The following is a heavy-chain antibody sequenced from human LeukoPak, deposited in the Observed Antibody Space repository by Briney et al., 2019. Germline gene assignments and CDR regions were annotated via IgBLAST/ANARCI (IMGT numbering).Heavy chain of an antibody. V-gene: IGHV4-59*12. D-gene: IGHD3-22*01. Sequence: PSETLSLTFTVSGGSISSYYWSWIRQPPGKGLEWIGYIYYSGSTNYNPSLKSRVTISVDTSKNQFSLKLSSVTAADTAVYYCARDTRLAEYYYDSSGLELDYWGQGTLVTVSS. J-gene: IGHJ4*02. CDR3: ARDTRLAEYYYDSSGLELDY. CDR2: IYYSGST. CDR1: GGSISSYY.